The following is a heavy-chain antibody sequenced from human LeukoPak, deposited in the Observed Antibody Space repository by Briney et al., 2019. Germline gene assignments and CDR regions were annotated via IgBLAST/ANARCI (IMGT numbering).Heavy chain of an antibody. CDR3: ARLLYYFDSSGYYYAPKAFDI. J-gene: IGHJ3*02. Sequence: GESLKISCKGSGYIFTTYWIGWVRQMPGKGLEWMGIIYPDDSDTRYSPSFQGQLTISADKSINTAYLQWSSLKASHTAMYYCARLLYYFDSSGYYYAPKAFDIWGQGTMVTVSS. CDR1: GYIFTTYW. V-gene: IGHV5-51*01. D-gene: IGHD3-22*01. CDR2: IYPDDSDT.